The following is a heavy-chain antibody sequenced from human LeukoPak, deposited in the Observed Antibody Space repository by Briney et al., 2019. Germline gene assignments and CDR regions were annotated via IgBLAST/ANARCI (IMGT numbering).Heavy chain of an antibody. Sequence: NSGGSLRLSCAASGFTLSDYYVHWIRQTPGKGLEWISYISSGGSDKYYADSVKGRFTTSRDNTKKAVYLQMNSLRVDDTATYYCARDSPGVYSSGDYWGQGTLVIVSS. CDR2: ISSGGSDK. D-gene: IGHD3-22*01. J-gene: IGHJ4*01. CDR3: ARDSPGVYSSGDY. CDR1: GFTLSDYY. V-gene: IGHV3-11*01.